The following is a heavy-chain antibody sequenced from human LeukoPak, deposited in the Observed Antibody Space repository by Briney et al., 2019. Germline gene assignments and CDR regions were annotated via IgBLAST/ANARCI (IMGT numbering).Heavy chain of an antibody. CDR3: ARVADTLYGSGSSSLSLDY. V-gene: IGHV1-69*13. Sequence: SSVKVSCKASLGTFSSYAISWVGQPPGQGLDWMGRIIPIFGTANYAQKFQGRVTISPDESTRTAYMELSRLRSEDTAMYYCARVADTLYGSGSSSLSLDYWGQGTLVTVSS. CDR2: IIPIFGTA. CDR1: LGTFSSYA. D-gene: IGHD3-10*01. J-gene: IGHJ4*02.